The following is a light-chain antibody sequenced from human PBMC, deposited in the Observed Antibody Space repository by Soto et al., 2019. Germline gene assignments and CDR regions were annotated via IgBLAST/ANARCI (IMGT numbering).Light chain of an antibody. J-gene: IGKJ4*01. CDR3: QQDINWPPLT. V-gene: IGKV3-15*01. CDR2: GAS. Sequence: IVLTPCPATLSVSPGERVTLSCRASQSISFNLAWYQQKPGQGPRLLIFGASTRATNIPARFSGSGSGTEFTLTISSLQSEDFAVYYCQQDINWPPLTAAGGGKV. CDR1: QSISFN.